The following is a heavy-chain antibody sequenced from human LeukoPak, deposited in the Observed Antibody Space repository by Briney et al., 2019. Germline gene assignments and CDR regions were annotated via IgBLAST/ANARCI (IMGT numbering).Heavy chain of an antibody. J-gene: IGHJ4*02. CDR1: GGSFSGYY. Sequence: SETLSLTCAVYGGSFSGYYWSWIRQPPGKGLEWIGEINHSGSTNYNPSLKSRVTISVDTFKNQFSLKLSSVTAADTAVYYCARGRPYYYDTSGYYFWGQGTLVTVSS. CDR3: ARGRPYYYDTSGYYF. CDR2: INHSGST. V-gene: IGHV4-34*01. D-gene: IGHD3-22*01.